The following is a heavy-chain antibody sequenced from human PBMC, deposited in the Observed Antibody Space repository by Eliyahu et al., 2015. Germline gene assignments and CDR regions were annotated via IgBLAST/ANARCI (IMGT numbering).Heavy chain of an antibody. Sequence: QLQLQESGPGLVKPSETLSXXCXXXGASITSTSXXWGWVRQPPGKGLEWIGSLYYSGSTHANSSLESRVTISVDTSKNQFSLRLSSVTAADTATYYCATSGTTGESWGQGILVTVSS. V-gene: IGHV4-39*01. CDR3: ATSGTTGES. CDR1: GASITSTSXX. CDR2: LYYSGST. J-gene: IGHJ4*02. D-gene: IGHD4-17*01.